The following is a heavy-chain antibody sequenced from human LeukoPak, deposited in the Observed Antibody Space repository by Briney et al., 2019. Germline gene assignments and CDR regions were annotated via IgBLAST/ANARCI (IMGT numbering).Heavy chain of an antibody. CDR2: IMHDGSEK. J-gene: IGHJ4*02. CDR3: ARGSLAEIVATIATYYFDY. Sequence: LSGGSLRLSCAASGFTFRSYWMSWVRQAPGKGLEWVANIMHDGSEKYYVDSVRGRFIISRDNAEKSLYLQMNSLRAEDTAVYYCARGSLAEIVATIATYYFDYWGQGTLVTVSS. D-gene: IGHD5-12*01. CDR1: GFTFRSYW. V-gene: IGHV3-7*01.